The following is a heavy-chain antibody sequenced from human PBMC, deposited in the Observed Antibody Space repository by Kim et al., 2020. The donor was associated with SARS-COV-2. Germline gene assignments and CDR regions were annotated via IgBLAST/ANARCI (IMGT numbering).Heavy chain of an antibody. CDR3: ARDESGGLRDFDY. V-gene: IGHV4-59*01. D-gene: IGHD4-17*01. J-gene: IGHJ4*02. Sequence: YTPALKNRVTKSVDTSKNQFSLKLSSVTAAATAVYYCARDESGGLRDFDYWGQGTLVTVSS.